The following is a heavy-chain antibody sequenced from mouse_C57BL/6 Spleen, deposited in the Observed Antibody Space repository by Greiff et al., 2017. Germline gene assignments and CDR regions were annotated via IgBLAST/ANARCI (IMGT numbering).Heavy chain of an antibody. CDR2: IDPSDSYT. Sequence: QVQLQQPGAELVKPGASVKLSCKASGYTFTSYWMQWVKQRPGQGLEWIGEIDPSDSYTNYNQKFKGKATLTVDTASSTAYMQLSSLTSEDSAVYYCASYSNDGRVDVWGTGTTVTVSS. CDR1: GYTFTSYW. J-gene: IGHJ1*03. CDR3: ASYSNDGRVDV. D-gene: IGHD2-12*01. V-gene: IGHV1-50*01.